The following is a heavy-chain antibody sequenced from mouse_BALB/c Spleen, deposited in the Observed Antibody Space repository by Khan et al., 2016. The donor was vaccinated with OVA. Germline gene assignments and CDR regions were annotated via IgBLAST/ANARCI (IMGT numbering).Heavy chain of an antibody. V-gene: IGHV5-17*02. CDR3: ARSGGNFHWYFDV. CDR1: GFTFSSFG. D-gene: IGHD2-1*01. CDR2: VSSGSSTI. J-gene: IGHJ1*01. Sequence: EVQGVESGGGLVQPGGSRKLSCAASGFTFSSFGMHWVRQAPKKGLEWVAYVSSGSSTIYYVDPVKGRFTISRDNPKNTLFLQMTSLRSEDTAMYYCARSGGNFHWYFDVWGAGTSVTVSS.